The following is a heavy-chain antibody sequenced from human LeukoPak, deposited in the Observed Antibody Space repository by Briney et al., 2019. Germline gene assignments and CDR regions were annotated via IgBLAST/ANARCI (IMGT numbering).Heavy chain of an antibody. CDR3: ARRQGIAVAGTTLKAFGI. CDR1: GGSFSGYY. CDR2: INHSGST. Sequence: SEILSLTCAVYGGSFSGYYWSWIRQPPGKGLEWIGEINHSGSTNYNPSLKSRVTISVDTSKNQFSLKLSSVTAADTAVYYCARRQGIAVAGTTLKAFGIWGQGTMVTVSS. J-gene: IGHJ3*02. D-gene: IGHD6-19*01. V-gene: IGHV4-34*01.